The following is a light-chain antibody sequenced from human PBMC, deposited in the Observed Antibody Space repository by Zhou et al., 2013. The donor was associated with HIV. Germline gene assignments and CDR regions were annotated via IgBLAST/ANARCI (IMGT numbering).Light chain of an antibody. V-gene: IGLV1-40*01. Sequence: QSVLTQPPSVSGAPGQRVTISCTGSSSNIGAGYDVHWYQQLPGTAPKLLIHGNNNRPSGVPDRFSGSKSGTSASLAIGGLQSDDEADYYCAAWDNSLDGWVFGGGTKLTVL. CDR1: SSNIGAGYD. CDR3: AAWDNSLDGWV. J-gene: IGLJ3*02. CDR2: GNN.